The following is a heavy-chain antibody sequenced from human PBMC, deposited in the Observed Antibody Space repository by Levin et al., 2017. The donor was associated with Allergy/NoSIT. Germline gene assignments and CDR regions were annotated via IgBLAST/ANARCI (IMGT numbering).Heavy chain of an antibody. V-gene: IGHV3-23*01. CDR2: ISGSGGST. D-gene: IGHD2-21*01. Sequence: GESLKISCAASGFPFSSFALSWVRQAPGKGLEWVSAISGSGGSTYYADSVKGRFTISRDNSKNTLYLQMNSLTAEDTAVYYCAKEAKGYGGGWFFQFDYWGQGTLVTVSS. CDR1: GFPFSSFA. CDR3: AKEAKGYGGGWFFQFDY. J-gene: IGHJ4*02.